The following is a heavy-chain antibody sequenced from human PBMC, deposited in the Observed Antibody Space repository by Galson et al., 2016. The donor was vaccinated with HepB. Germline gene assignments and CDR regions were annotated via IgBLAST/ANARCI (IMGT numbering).Heavy chain of an antibody. V-gene: IGHV4-39*07. J-gene: IGHJ5*02. Sequence: SETLSLTCTVSGGSVSSSSYYWGWIRQPPGKGLEWIGSVYYSGSTYYNPSLKSRVTISVDTSKNQLSLKLSSVTAADTAVYYCASLRIEQYSGLYWFDPWGQGTLVTVSS. CDR1: GGSVSSSSYY. CDR3: ASLRIEQYSGLYWFDP. CDR2: VYYSGST. D-gene: IGHD6-6*01.